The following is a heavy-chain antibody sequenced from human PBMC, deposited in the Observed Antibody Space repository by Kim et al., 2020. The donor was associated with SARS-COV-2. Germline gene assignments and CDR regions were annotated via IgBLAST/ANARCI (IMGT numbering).Heavy chain of an antibody. D-gene: IGHD3-16*01. J-gene: IGHJ4*02. CDR3: ARDLGGLRLGSHYFDY. CDR1: GYTFTSYG. V-gene: IGHV1-18*01. Sequence: ASVKVSCKASGYTFTSYGISWVRQAPGQGLEWMGWISAYNGNTNYAQKLQGRVTMTTDTSTSTAYMELRSLRSDDTAVYYCARDLGGLRLGSHYFDYWGQGTLVTVSS. CDR2: ISAYNGNT.